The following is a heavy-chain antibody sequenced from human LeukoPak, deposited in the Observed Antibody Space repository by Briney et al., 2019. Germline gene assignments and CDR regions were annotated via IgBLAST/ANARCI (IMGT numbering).Heavy chain of an antibody. J-gene: IGHJ5*02. CDR3: ARTENYIPEDWFDP. Sequence: PSETLSLTCTVSGGSISSYYWSWIRQPPGKGLEWVGYIYYGGSTNYNPSLKSRVTLSVDTSKNQFSLKLSSVTAADTAVYYCARTENYIPEDWFDPWGQGILVTVSS. CDR2: IYYGGST. V-gene: IGHV4-59*12. D-gene: IGHD5-24*01. CDR1: GGSISSYY.